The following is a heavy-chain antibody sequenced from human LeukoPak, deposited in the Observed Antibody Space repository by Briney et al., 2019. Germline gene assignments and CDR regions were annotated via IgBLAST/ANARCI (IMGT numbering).Heavy chain of an antibody. CDR3: ARDRELGY. J-gene: IGHJ4*02. CDR2: IYYSGST. CDR1: GGSISSYY. D-gene: IGHD1-1*01. Sequence: SETLSLTCTVSGGSISSYYWSWIRQPPGKGLEWIGYIYYSGSTNYNPSLKSRVAISVDTSKNQFSLKLSSVTAADTAVYYCARDRELGYWGQGTLVTVSS. V-gene: IGHV4-59*01.